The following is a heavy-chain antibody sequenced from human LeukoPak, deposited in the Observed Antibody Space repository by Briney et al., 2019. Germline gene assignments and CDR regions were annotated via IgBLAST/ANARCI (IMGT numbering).Heavy chain of an antibody. D-gene: IGHD3-10*01. CDR3: ARVHYGSGSYEDY. Sequence: GGSLRLSCAASGFTVSSNYMSWVRQAPGKGLEWVSVIYSGGSTYCADSVKGRFTISRDNSKNTLYLQMNSLRAEDTAVYYCARVHYGSGSYEDYWGQGTLVTVSS. CDR2: IYSGGST. CDR1: GFTVSSNY. V-gene: IGHV3-53*01. J-gene: IGHJ4*02.